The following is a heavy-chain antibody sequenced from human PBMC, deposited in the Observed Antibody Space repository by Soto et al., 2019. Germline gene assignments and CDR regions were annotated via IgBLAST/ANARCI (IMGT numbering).Heavy chain of an antibody. CDR1: GYTLTELS. J-gene: IGHJ3*02. V-gene: IGHV1-24*01. Sequence: GESLKISCKVSGYTLTELSMHWVRQAPGKGLEWMGGFDPEDGETIYAQKFQGRVTMTEDTSTDTAYMELSSLRSEDTAVYYCATYMNVDTAMVTDAFDIWGQGTMVTVSS. CDR2: FDPEDGET. CDR3: ATYMNVDTAMVTDAFDI. D-gene: IGHD5-18*01.